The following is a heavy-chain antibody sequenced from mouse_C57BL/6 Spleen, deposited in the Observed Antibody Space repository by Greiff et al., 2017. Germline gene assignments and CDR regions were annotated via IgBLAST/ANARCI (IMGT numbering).Heavy chain of an antibody. V-gene: IGHV14-3*01. CDR2: IDPANGNT. D-gene: IGHD1-1*01. CDR1: GFNIKNTY. CDR3: ARNNYGSSLYAMDY. Sequence: VHVKQSVAELVRPGASVKLSCTASGFNIKNTYMHWVKQRPEQGLEWIGRIDPANGNTKYAPKFQGKATITADTSSNTAYLQLSSLTSEDTAIYYCARNNYGSSLYAMDYWGQGTSVTVSS. J-gene: IGHJ4*01.